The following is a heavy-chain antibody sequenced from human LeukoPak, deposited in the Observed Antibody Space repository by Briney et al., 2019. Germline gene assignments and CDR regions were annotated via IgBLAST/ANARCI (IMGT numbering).Heavy chain of an antibody. CDR2: IYYSGST. V-gene: IGHV4-39*01. J-gene: IGHJ4*02. CDR3: ARRRVYYYGSGSYYSNRYYFDY. D-gene: IGHD3-10*01. CDR1: GGSISSSSYY. Sequence: PSETLSLTCTVSGGSISSSSYYWGWIRQPPGKGLEWIGSIYYSGSTYYNPSLKSRVTISVDTSKNQFSLKLSSVTAADTAAYYCARRRVYYYGSGSYYSNRYYFDYWGQGTLVTVSS.